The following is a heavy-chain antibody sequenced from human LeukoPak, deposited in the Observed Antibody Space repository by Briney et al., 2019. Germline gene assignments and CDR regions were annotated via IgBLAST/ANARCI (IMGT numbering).Heavy chain of an antibody. CDR3: ARDSLGGGYSTSWFFDY. D-gene: IGHD6-13*01. CDR1: GFTFSSYG. Sequence: GGSLRLSCAASGFTFSSYGMHWVRQAPGKGLEWVAVISYDGSNKYYADSVKGRFTISRDNSKNTLYLQMNTLRTEDTALFYCARDSLGGGYSTSWFFDYWGQGALVTVSS. CDR2: ISYDGSNK. J-gene: IGHJ4*02. V-gene: IGHV3-30*03.